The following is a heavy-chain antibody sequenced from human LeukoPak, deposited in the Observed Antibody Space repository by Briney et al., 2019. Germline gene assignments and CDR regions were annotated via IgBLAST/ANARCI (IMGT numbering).Heavy chain of an antibody. Sequence: PSGTLSLTCDVSGGSISNTNWWSWVRQPPGQGLEWVAVISYDGSNKYYADAVKGRFTVSRDNSKNTLYLEMDRLTAEDTAVYYCARDSHSSSWYSEFDYWGQGTLVTVSS. CDR2: ISYDGSNK. D-gene: IGHD6-13*01. J-gene: IGHJ4*02. V-gene: IGHV3-30*03. CDR1: GGSISNTN. CDR3: ARDSHSSSWYSEFDY.